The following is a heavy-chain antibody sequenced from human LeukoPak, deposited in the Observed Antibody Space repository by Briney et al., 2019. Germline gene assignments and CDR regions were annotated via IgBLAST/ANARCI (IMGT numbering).Heavy chain of an antibody. CDR2: ISSSSSTI. Sequence: PGGSLRLSCAASGFTFSSYSMNWVRQAPGKGLEWGSYISSSSSTIYYADSVKGRFTISRDNAKNSLYLQMNSLRAEDTAVYYCAREDRIGAAAGTPVCYFDYWGQGTLVTVSS. CDR3: AREDRIGAAAGTPVCYFDY. J-gene: IGHJ4*02. V-gene: IGHV3-48*04. D-gene: IGHD6-13*01. CDR1: GFTFSSYS.